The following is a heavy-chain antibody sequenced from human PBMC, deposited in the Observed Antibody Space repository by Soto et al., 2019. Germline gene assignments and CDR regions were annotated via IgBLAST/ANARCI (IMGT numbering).Heavy chain of an antibody. V-gene: IGHV3-23*01. CDR2: ISGSGGST. CDR1: GFTFSSYA. Sequence: GGSLRLSCAASGFTFSSYAMSWVRQAPGKGLEWVSAISGSGGSTNYADSVKGRFTISRDNSKNLLYLQMNSLRAEDTSVYYCAKDYYGSGSYYLYGMDVWGQGTTVTVSS. CDR3: AKDYYGSGSYYLYGMDV. J-gene: IGHJ6*02. D-gene: IGHD3-10*01.